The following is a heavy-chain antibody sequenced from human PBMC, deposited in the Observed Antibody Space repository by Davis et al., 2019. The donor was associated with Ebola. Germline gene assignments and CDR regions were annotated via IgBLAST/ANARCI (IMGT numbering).Heavy chain of an antibody. CDR3: ARGTRTLDI. Sequence: ASVKVSCKASGYTFTSYDINWVRQATGQGLEWMGWMNPKSGNTGYAQKFQARVSMTRDTSISTAYMELNSLRSEDTAVYYCARGTRTLDIWGQGTMLTVSS. D-gene: IGHD3/OR15-3a*01. V-gene: IGHV1-8*01. J-gene: IGHJ3*02. CDR2: MNPKSGNT. CDR1: GYTFTSYD.